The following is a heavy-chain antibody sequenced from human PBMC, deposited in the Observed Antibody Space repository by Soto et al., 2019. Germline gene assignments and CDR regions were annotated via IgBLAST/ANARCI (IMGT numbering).Heavy chain of an antibody. J-gene: IGHJ4*02. Sequence: EVQLVESGGGLVQPGGSLRLACASSGFTFSSCSMNWVRQAPGKGLEWVSVISGSGDTKYYADSVKGRFTISRDNAKNSLYLQISSLRDEDTAVYYCAKYGSSAVCFDYWGQGTLVTVSS. CDR2: ISGSGDTK. V-gene: IGHV3-48*02. CDR1: GFTFSSCS. CDR3: AKYGSSAVCFDY. D-gene: IGHD3-10*01.